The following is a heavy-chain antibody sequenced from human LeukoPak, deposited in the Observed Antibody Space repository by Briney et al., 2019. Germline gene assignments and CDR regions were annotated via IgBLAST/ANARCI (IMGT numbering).Heavy chain of an antibody. D-gene: IGHD1-1*01. Sequence: ASVKVSCKASGYTFTGYYMHWVRQAPGQGLEWMGWINPNSGGTNYAQKFQGRVTMTRDTSISTAYMELSRLRSDDTAVYYCARGVFSYNWNFVDYWGQGTLVTVSS. CDR3: ARGVFSYNWNFVDY. CDR2: INPNSGGT. J-gene: IGHJ4*02. V-gene: IGHV1-2*02. CDR1: GYTFTGYY.